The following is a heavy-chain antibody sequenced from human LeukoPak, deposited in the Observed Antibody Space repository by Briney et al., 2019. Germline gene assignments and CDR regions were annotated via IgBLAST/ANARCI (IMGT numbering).Heavy chain of an antibody. J-gene: IGHJ4*02. CDR2: INPSGGSR. CDR3: ARDAANYYDSSGYYHYGGAY. D-gene: IGHD3-22*01. Sequence: ASVKVSYKASGYTFTSYYMHWVRQAPGQGLEWMGIINPSGGSRSYAQKFQGRVTMTRDTSTSTVYMELSSLRSEDTAVYYCARDAANYYDSSGYYHYGGAYWGQGTLVTVSS. CDR1: GYTFTSYY. V-gene: IGHV1-46*01.